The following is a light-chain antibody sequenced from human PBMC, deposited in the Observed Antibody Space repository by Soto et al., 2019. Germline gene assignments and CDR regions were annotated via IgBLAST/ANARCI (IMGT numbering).Light chain of an antibody. V-gene: IGLV2-11*01. CDR1: SSDVGGYNY. Sequence: QSALTQPRSVSGSPGQSVTISCTGTSSDVGGYNYVSWYQQHPGKAPKLMTYDVTKRPSGVPDRFSGSKSGNTASLTISGLQAEDEADYYCCSYADTSVVFGGGTKLTVL. CDR3: CSYADTSVV. J-gene: IGLJ2*01. CDR2: DVT.